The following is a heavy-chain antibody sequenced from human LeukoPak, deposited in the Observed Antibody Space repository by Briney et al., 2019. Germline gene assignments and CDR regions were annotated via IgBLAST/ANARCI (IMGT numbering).Heavy chain of an antibody. Sequence: PGGSLRLSCAASGFTFSNAWMSWVRQAPGKGLEWVGRIKSKTDGGTTDYAAPVKGRFTILRDDSKNTLYLQMNSLKTEDTAVYYCTTGYCSSTSCYTGDYWGQGTLVTVSS. D-gene: IGHD2-2*01. CDR3: TTGYCSSTSCYTGDY. V-gene: IGHV3-15*01. CDR1: GFTFSNAW. CDR2: IKSKTDGGTT. J-gene: IGHJ4*02.